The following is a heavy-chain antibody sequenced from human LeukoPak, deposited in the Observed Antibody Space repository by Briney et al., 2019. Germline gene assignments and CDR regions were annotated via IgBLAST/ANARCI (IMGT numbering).Heavy chain of an antibody. J-gene: IGHJ4*02. D-gene: IGHD2-2*01. CDR1: GFTFSHYS. CDR2: ISSRSGYT. CDR3: ACPAATDNFDY. Sequence: GGSLRLSCAASGFTFSHYSMNWVRQAPGKGLEWVSSISSRSGYTYYADSAKGRFTISRDNAKNSLYLQMNSLRAEDTAVYYCACPAATDNFDYWGQGTLVTVSS. V-gene: IGHV3-21*01.